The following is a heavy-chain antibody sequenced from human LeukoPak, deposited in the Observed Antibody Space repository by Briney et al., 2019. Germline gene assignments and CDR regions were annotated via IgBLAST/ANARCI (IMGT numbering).Heavy chain of an antibody. CDR1: GYTFTYYY. V-gene: IGHV1-2*02. Sequence: ASVTVSCKASGYTFTYYYMHWVRQAPGQGLEWMGWINPNSGGTNYAQKFQGRVTMTSDTSISTAYMELSRLRSDDTAVYYCARGYSDSSGYIHYWGQGTLVTVSS. CDR2: INPNSGGT. CDR3: ARGYSDSSGYIHY. J-gene: IGHJ4*02. D-gene: IGHD3-22*01.